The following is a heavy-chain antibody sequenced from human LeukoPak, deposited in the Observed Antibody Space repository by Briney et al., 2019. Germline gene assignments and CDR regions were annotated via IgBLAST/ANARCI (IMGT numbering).Heavy chain of an antibody. Sequence: PGGSLRLSCAVSGLSFSTSWMSWVRQAPGKGLEWVAQIKEDGGEKYYLDSVKGRFTISRDNAKNSLYLQMNSLRDGDTAVYYCARRTNYLAFDYWGQGTLVTVSS. CDR1: GLSFSTSW. CDR3: ARRTNYLAFDY. D-gene: IGHD4/OR15-4a*01. V-gene: IGHV3-7*01. J-gene: IGHJ4*02. CDR2: IKEDGGEK.